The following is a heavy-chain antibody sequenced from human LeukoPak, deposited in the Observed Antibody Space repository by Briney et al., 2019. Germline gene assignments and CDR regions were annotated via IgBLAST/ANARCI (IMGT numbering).Heavy chain of an antibody. CDR1: GGSISSHY. Sequence: SETLSLTCTVSGGSISSHYWSWIRQPPGKGLERIGYIYYSGSTNYNPSLKSRVTISVDTSKNQFSLKLSSVTAADTAVYYCARGGMTTVVTVDFDYWGQGTLVTVSS. D-gene: IGHD4-23*01. CDR2: IYYSGST. J-gene: IGHJ4*02. V-gene: IGHV4-59*11. CDR3: ARGGMTTVVTVDFDY.